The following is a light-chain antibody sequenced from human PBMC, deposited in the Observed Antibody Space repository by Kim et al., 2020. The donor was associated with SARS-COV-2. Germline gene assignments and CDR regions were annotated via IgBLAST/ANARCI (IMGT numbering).Light chain of an antibody. CDR3: QQYNNWPLT. Sequence: SVSPGETDSLSRRASQSVTGNLAWYQQKPGQAPRLLIYGASTRATGIPARFSGSGSGTEFTLTISSLQSEDFAVYYCQQYNNWPLTFGGGTKLEI. V-gene: IGKV3-15*01. J-gene: IGKJ4*01. CDR2: GAS. CDR1: QSVTGN.